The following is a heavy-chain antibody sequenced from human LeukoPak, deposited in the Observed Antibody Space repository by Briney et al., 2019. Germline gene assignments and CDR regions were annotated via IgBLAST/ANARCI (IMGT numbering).Heavy chain of an antibody. V-gene: IGHV3-30*02. D-gene: IGHD1-26*01. CDR3: AKDRGGSYSHYYYYMDV. J-gene: IGHJ6*03. CDR1: GFTFSNYW. CDR2: IRYDGSNK. Sequence: GGSLRLPCAASGFTFSNYWMSWVRQAPGKGLEWVAFIRYDGSNKYYADSVKGRFTISRDNSKNTLYLQMNSLRAEDTAVYYCAKDRGGSYSHYYYYMDVWGKGTTVTVSS.